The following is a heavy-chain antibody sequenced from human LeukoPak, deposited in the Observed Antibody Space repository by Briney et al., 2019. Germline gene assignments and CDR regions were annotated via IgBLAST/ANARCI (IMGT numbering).Heavy chain of an antibody. Sequence: SETLSLTCAVYGGSFSGYYWSWIRQPAGKGLEWIGRIYTSGSTNYNPSLKSRVTISVDTSKNQFSLKLSSVTAADTAVYYCAIRKQGYYGSGRYAFDIWGQGTMVTVSS. V-gene: IGHV4-59*10. J-gene: IGHJ3*02. D-gene: IGHD3-10*01. CDR3: AIRKQGYYGSGRYAFDI. CDR1: GGSFSGYY. CDR2: IYTSGST.